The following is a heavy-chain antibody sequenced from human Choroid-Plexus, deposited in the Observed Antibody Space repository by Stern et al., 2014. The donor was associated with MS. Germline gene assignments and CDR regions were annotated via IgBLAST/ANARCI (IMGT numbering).Heavy chain of an antibody. CDR3: AKDRQYLTFFFDF. CDR2: ISYDGSK. D-gene: IGHD2/OR15-2a*01. V-gene: IGHV3-30*18. J-gene: IGHJ4*02. Sequence: VQLVESGGGGVHPGRPLRLPGAASGFPFSSFGMHWVRQPQGKGREGGALISYDGSKDYADSVKGRFAISRDNSKNTLYLQMNSLRAEDTAVYYCAKDRQYLTFFFDFWGQGSLVTVSS. CDR1: GFPFSSFG.